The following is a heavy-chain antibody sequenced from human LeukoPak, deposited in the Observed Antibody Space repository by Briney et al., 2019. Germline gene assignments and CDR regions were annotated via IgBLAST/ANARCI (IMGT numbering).Heavy chain of an antibody. J-gene: IGHJ4*02. CDR2: IYYSGST. Sequence: SQTLSLTCTVSGASISSGEYYWSWIRQPPGKGLEWIGYIYYSGSTNYNPSLKSRVTISVDTSKNQFSLKLSSVTAADTAVYYCASEEGSGSLDYWGQGTLVTVSS. CDR3: ASEEGSGSLDY. D-gene: IGHD3-10*01. V-gene: IGHV4-61*08. CDR1: GASISSGEYY.